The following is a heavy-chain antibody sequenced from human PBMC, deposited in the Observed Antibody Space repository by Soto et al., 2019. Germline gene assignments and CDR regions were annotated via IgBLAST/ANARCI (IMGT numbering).Heavy chain of an antibody. J-gene: IGHJ2*01. Sequence: QVQLQQWGAGPLRPLETLSLTCGVSGGSFSGYYWAWIRQSPGKGLEWIGEINDRGSINYNPSLKSPVSSSVDTSKNHYSLNLRSVTAAHTAVYYCARESHDILTGPPWVWYFDLWGRGTLVTVSS. D-gene: IGHD3-9*01. V-gene: IGHV4-34*01. CDR3: ARESHDILTGPPWVWYFDL. CDR2: INDRGSI. CDR1: GGSFSGYY.